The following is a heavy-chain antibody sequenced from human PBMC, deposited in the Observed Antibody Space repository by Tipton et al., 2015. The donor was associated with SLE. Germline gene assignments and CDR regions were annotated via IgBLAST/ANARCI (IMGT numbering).Heavy chain of an antibody. Sequence: SLRLSCTLSGASISSSNWWTWVRQPPGKGLEWIGDIYHSGGANYNPSLKSRVTISVDKSKNPFSLNLSSVTAADTAVYFCARALPPYYYYGIDVWGEGTTVTVSS. D-gene: IGHD2-15*01. CDR3: ARALPPYYYYGIDV. CDR1: GASISSSNW. J-gene: IGHJ6*04. V-gene: IGHV4-4*01. CDR2: IYHSGGA.